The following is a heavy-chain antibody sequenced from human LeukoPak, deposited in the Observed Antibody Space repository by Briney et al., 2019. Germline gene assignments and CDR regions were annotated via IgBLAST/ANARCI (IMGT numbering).Heavy chain of an antibody. CDR3: AREGENYFDY. CDR1: GVSISSSNW. D-gene: IGHD3-16*01. V-gene: IGHV4-4*02. CDR2: IYRSGST. J-gene: IGHJ4*02. Sequence: SETLSLTCAVSGVSISSSNWWTWVRQPPGKGLEWIGQIYRSGSTNYNPSLKSRVTMSVDKSNNQFSLKLSSLTAADTAVYYCAREGENYFDYWGQGTLVTVSS.